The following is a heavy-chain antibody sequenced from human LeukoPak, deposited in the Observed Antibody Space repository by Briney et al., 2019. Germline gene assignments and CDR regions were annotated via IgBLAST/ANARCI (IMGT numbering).Heavy chain of an antibody. Sequence: ASVKDSCKASGYTFTSCAMNWVRQAPGQGLEWMGWLNTNTGNPTYGQGFTGRFVFSLDTSVSTAYLQISSLKAEDTAVYYCTRQGPGYCGSTSCYGVDYWGQGTLVTVSS. CDR2: LNTNTGNP. J-gene: IGHJ4*02. D-gene: IGHD2-2*01. V-gene: IGHV7-4-1*02. CDR1: GYTFTSCA. CDR3: TRQGPGYCGSTSCYGVDY.